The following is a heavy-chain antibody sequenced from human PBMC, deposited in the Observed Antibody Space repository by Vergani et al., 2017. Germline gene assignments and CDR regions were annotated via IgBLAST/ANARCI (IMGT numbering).Heavy chain of an antibody. CDR1: GGTFSSYA. Sequence: QVQLVQSGAEVKKPGASVKVSCKASGGTFSSYAISWVRQAPGQGLEWMGGIIPIFGTANYAQKFQGRVTITADESTSTAYMELSSLRSEDTAVYYCARERRSGSTSPWGFDPWGQGTLVTVSS. V-gene: IGHV1-69*13. CDR3: ARERRSGSTSPWGFDP. CDR2: IIPIFGTA. J-gene: IGHJ5*02. D-gene: IGHD2-2*01.